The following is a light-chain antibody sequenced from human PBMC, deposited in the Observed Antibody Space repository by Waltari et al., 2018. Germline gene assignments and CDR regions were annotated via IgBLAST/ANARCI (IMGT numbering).Light chain of an antibody. CDR2: DVS. CDR1: NSDVGGHDY. V-gene: IGLV2-14*01. Sequence: QSALTHPSSVSGAPGQSITISCTSTNSDVGGHDYLSWYQQHPGKAPKLMIYDVSKRPSGVSNRFSGSKSGNTASLTISGLQAEDEADYYCSSYTSSSTYVFGTGTKVTVL. CDR3: SSYTSSSTYV. J-gene: IGLJ1*01.